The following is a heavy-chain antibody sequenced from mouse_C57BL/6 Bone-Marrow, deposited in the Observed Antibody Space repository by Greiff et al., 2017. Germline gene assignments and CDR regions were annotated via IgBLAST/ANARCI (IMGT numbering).Heavy chain of an antibody. Sequence: VQLKESGPGLVKPSPSLSLTCSVTGYSITSGYYWNWIRQFPGNKLEWMGYISYDGSNNYNPSLKNRISITRDTSKNQFFLKLNSVTTEDTATYYCARITTVRRGYFDVWGTGTTVTVSS. D-gene: IGHD1-1*01. J-gene: IGHJ1*03. CDR1: GYSITSGYY. CDR3: ARITTVRRGYFDV. CDR2: ISYDGSN. V-gene: IGHV3-6*01.